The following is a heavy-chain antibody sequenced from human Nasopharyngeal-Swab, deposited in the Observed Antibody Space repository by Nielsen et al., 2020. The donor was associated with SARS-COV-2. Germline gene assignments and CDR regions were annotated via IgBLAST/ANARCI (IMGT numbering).Heavy chain of an antibody. CDR2: ISRSSSYI. D-gene: IGHD3-10*01. CDR1: GFTFSSYN. CDR3: AAYYASGSYSSGSSNYYYYGKDV. V-gene: IGHV3-21*01. J-gene: IGHJ6*02. Sequence: GGSLRLSCVGSGFTFSSYNMNWVRQAPGTGLEWVSCISRSSSYIYYEDSVKGRFTISRDNAENSLYLQMNSLRAEDTAVYYCAAYYASGSYSSGSSNYYYYGKDVWGQGTTVTVSS.